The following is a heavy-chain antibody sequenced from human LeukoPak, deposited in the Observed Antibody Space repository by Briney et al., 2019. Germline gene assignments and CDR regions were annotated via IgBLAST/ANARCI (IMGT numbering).Heavy chain of an antibody. V-gene: IGHV7-4-1*02. CDR2: INANSGKL. D-gene: IGHD6-13*01. J-gene: IGHJ4*02. CDR3: ARVYSSNWDEGYFDY. CDR1: GYIFSSFA. Sequence: ASVKVSCKASGYIFSSFAMNWMRQAPGQGLEWMGWINANSGKLTYAQNFTGRFVFSVDTSANTAFLQINGLKVEDTAVYYCARVYSSNWDEGYFDYWGQGTLVAVSS.